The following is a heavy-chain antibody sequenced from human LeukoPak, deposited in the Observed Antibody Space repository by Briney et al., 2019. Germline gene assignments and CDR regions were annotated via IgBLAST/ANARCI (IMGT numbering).Heavy chain of an antibody. V-gene: IGHV3-21*01. Sequence: GGSLRLSCAASGFTFSSYSMNWVRQARGKGLEWVSSMSSSSSYIYYADSVKGRFTISRDNAKNPRYLQMNSLRAEDTAVYYCARDGDPGWELLSTHFDYWGQGTLVTVSS. J-gene: IGHJ4*02. D-gene: IGHD1-26*01. CDR2: MSSSSSYI. CDR1: GFTFSSYS. CDR3: ARDGDPGWELLSTHFDY.